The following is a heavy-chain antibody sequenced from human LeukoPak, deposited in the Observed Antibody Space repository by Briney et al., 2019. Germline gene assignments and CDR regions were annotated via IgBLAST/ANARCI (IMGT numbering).Heavy chain of an antibody. CDR1: GFTFSDYE. J-gene: IGHJ4*02. Sequence: PGGSLRLSCAASGFTFSDYEMNWVRQAPGKGLEWVSYISSSGSTIFYADSMKGRFTTSRDNAKNSLYLQMKSLRAEDTAVYYCARQGYCSAGSCYSLDYWGQGTLVTVSS. D-gene: IGHD2-15*01. CDR2: ISSSGSTI. CDR3: ARQGYCSAGSCYSLDY. V-gene: IGHV3-48*03.